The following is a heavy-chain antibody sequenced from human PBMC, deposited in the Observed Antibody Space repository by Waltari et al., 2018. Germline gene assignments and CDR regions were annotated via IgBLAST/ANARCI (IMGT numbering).Heavy chain of an antibody. Sequence: EVQLVESGGGLVKPGGSLRLSCVASGFKFSAYAMNCVRQAPGKGLEWVSSIGSSSSLMDYADSVRGRFTVSRDNAKNTLYLQMDTLRAEDTAVYYCAREGAEQWVVEDYGMDVWGQGTTVTVSS. V-gene: IGHV3-21*02. CDR2: IGSSSSLM. CDR1: GFKFSAYA. D-gene: IGHD6-19*01. J-gene: IGHJ6*02. CDR3: AREGAEQWVVEDYGMDV.